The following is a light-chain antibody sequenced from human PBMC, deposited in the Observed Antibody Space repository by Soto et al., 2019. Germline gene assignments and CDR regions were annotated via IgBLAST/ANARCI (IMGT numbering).Light chain of an antibody. CDR2: EVT. CDR3: CSYASSSTWV. J-gene: IGLJ3*02. CDR1: GSDVGSYSL. Sequence: QSPLTQPASVSGSPGQSITISCTGTGSDVGSYSLVSWFQLHPGKAPKLMIYEVTKRPSGVSNRFSGSKSGNTASLTISGLQTEDEADYYCCSYASSSTWVFGGGTKLTVL. V-gene: IGLV2-23*02.